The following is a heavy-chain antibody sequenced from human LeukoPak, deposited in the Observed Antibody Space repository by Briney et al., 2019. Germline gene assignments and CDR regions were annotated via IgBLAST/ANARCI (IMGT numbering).Heavy chain of an antibody. CDR2: ISWNSDTI. Sequence: GGSLRLSCAASGFTFDDYAMHWVRQAPGKGLEWVSGISWNSDTIAYADSVKGRFTISRDNAKNPLYLQMNSLRPEDTALYYCAKGFLYYYYYGMDVWGQGTTVTVSS. D-gene: IGHD2-21*01. CDR3: AKGFLYYYYYGMDV. CDR1: GFTFDDYA. J-gene: IGHJ6*02. V-gene: IGHV3-9*01.